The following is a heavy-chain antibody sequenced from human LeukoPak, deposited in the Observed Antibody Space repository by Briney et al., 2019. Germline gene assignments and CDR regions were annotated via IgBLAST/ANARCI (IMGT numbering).Heavy chain of an antibody. J-gene: IGHJ4*02. V-gene: IGHV3-23*01. D-gene: IGHD6-13*01. CDR1: GFTFSSYG. CDR3: AKSRSSSWYDDYFDY. CDR2: ISGSGGST. Sequence: PGGSLRLSCAASGFTFSSYGMSWVRQAPGKGLEWVSAISGSGGSTYYADSVKGRFTISRDNSKNTLYLQMNSLRAEDTAVYYCAKSRSSSWYDDYFDYWGQGTLVTVSS.